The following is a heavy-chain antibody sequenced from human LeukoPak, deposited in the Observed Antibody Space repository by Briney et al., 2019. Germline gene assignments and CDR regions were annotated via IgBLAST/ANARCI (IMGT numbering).Heavy chain of an antibody. V-gene: IGHV3-30*18. Sequence: GGSLRLSCAASGFTFSSYGMPWVRQAPGKGLEWVAVISYDGSNKYYADSVKGRFTISRDNSKNTLYLQMNSLRAEDTAVYYSAKGSPGGYNPLDYWGQGTLVTVSS. J-gene: IGHJ4*02. D-gene: IGHD5-12*01. CDR2: ISYDGSNK. CDR3: AKGSPGGYNPLDY. CDR1: GFTFSSYG.